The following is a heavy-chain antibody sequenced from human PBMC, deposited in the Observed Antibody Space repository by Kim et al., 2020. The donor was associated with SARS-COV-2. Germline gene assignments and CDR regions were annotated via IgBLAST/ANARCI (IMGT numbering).Heavy chain of an antibody. CDR1: GFTFSSYE. Sequence: GGSLRLSCAASGFTFSSYEMNWVRQAPGKGLEWVSYISSSGSTIYYADSVKGRFTISRDNAKNSLYLQMNSLRAEDTAVYYCAIMGELSFFAPLDAFDIWGQGTMVTVSS. D-gene: IGHD3-16*02. CDR3: AIMGELSFFAPLDAFDI. CDR2: ISSSGSTI. J-gene: IGHJ3*02. V-gene: IGHV3-48*03.